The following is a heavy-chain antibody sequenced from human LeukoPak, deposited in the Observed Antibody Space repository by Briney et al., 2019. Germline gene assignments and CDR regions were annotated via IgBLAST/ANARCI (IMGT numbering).Heavy chain of an antibody. CDR2: ISYDGSNK. J-gene: IGHJ4*02. D-gene: IGHD6-19*01. Sequence: GGSLRLSCAASGFTFSSYGMHWVRQAPGKGLEWVAVISYDGSNKYYADSVKGRFTISRDNSKNTLYVQMNSLRAEDTAVYYCAKDSLVESGWYYFDYWGQGTLVTVSS. CDR3: AKDSLVESGWYYFDY. CDR1: GFTFSSYG. V-gene: IGHV3-30*18.